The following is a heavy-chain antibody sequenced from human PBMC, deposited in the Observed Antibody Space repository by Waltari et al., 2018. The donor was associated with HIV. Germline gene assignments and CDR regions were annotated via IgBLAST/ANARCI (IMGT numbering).Heavy chain of an antibody. Sequence: QVQLVQSGAEVKKPGASVKVSCKVSDYTFTELTIQWVRQAPGKGLEWMGSFDPQHGETIYAEEFQGRVSMTGDTFANTASMELRSLRSGDTAVYYCATDAGDLRFGAFDVWGQGTVVTVSS. CDR2: FDPQHGET. CDR1: DYTFTELT. CDR3: ATDAGDLRFGAFDV. V-gene: IGHV1-24*01. D-gene: IGHD3-10*01. J-gene: IGHJ3*01.